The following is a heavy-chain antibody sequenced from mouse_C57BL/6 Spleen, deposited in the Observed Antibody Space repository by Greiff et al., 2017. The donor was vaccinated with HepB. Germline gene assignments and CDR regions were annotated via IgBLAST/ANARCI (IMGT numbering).Heavy chain of an antibody. CDR1: GYSITSGYY. D-gene: IGHD1-1*01. Sequence: EVQLQQSGPGLVKPSQSLSLTCSVTGYSITSGYYWNWIRQFPGNKLEWMGYISYDCSNKYNPSLKNRISITRDTSKNQFFLKLNSVTTEDTATYYCARDEEVTTVVEWYFDVWGTVTTVTFSS. CDR3: ARDEEVTTVVEWYFDV. J-gene: IGHJ1*03. CDR2: ISYDCSN. V-gene: IGHV3-6*01.